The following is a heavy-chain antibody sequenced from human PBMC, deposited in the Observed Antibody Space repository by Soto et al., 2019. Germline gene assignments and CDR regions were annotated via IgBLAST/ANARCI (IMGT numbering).Heavy chain of an antibody. CDR1: GFSFSNYA. Sequence: GGSLRLSCAASGFSFSNYAMNWVRQAPGKGLEWVSSITHSSSYIFYGDSVKGRFTISRDNAKTSLYLQINSLRAEDTAVYYCARGSRDYGDYVFDYWGQGTLVTVSS. CDR2: ITHSSSYI. CDR3: ARGSRDYGDYVFDY. J-gene: IGHJ4*02. D-gene: IGHD4-17*01. V-gene: IGHV3-21*01.